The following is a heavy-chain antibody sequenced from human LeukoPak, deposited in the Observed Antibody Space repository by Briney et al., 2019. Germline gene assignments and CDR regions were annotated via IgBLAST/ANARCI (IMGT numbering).Heavy chain of an antibody. V-gene: IGHV4-59*01. CDR1: GGSISSYY. D-gene: IGHD2-15*01. CDR2: IYYSGST. CDR3: ARESGYCSGGSCRGWFDP. J-gene: IGHJ5*02. Sequence: SETLSLTCTVSGGSISSYYWSWIRQPPGKGLEWIGYIYYSGSTNYNPSLKSRVTISVDTSKNRFSLKLSSVTAADTAVYYCARESGYCSGGSCRGWFDPWGQGTLVTVSS.